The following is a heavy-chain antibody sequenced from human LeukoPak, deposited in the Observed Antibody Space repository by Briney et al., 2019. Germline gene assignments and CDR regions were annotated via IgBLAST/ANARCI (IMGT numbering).Heavy chain of an antibody. D-gene: IGHD3-3*01. CDR1: GYTFTGYY. Sequence: ASVKVSYKASGYTFTGYYMHWVRQAPGQGLEWMGWINPNSGGTNYAQKFQGRVTMTRDTSISKAYMELSRLRSDDTAVYYCARNYYDFWSGYFGFDYWGQGNLVTVSS. J-gene: IGHJ4*02. V-gene: IGHV1-2*02. CDR2: INPNSGGT. CDR3: ARNYYDFWSGYFGFDY.